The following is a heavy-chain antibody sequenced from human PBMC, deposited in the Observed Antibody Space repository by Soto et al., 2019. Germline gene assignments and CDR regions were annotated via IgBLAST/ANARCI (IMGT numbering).Heavy chain of an antibody. J-gene: IGHJ5*02. V-gene: IGHV1-8*01. CDR1: GYTFTSYD. D-gene: IGHD2-2*01. CDR2: MNPNSGNT. Sequence: ASVKVSCKASGYTFTSYDINWGRQATGQGLEWMGWMNPNSGNTGYAQXXXXXXXXXXXTSXXTAYMELSSLRSEDTAVYYCVMXQLLSVRRRFDPWGQGTLVTVLL. CDR3: VMXQLLSVRRRFDP.